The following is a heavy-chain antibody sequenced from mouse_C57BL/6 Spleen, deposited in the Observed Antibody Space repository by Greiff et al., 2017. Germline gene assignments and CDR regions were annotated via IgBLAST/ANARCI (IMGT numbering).Heavy chain of an antibody. CDR3: ASLYYDYDEGFAY. D-gene: IGHD2-4*01. CDR2: INPNNGGT. Sequence: EVQLQQSGPELVKPGASVKMSCKASGYTFTDYNMHWVKQSHGKSLEWIGYINPNNGGTSYNQKFKGKATLTVNKSSSTAYMELRSLTSEDSAVYYCASLYYDYDEGFAYWGQGTLVTVSA. CDR1: GYTFTDYN. J-gene: IGHJ3*01. V-gene: IGHV1-22*01.